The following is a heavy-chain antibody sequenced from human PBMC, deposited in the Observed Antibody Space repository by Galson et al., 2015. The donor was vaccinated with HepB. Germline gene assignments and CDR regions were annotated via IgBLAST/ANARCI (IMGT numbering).Heavy chain of an antibody. J-gene: IGHJ4*02. V-gene: IGHV4-34*01. Sequence: ETLSLTCAVYGGSFSGYYWSWIRQPPGKGLEWIGSIYYSGSTYYNPSLKSRVTIAVDTSKNQFSLKLSSVTAADTAVYYCARHIGTMVLGVITYPLFDYWGQGTLVTVSS. CDR3: ARHIGTMVLGVITYPLFDY. CDR2: IYYSGST. D-gene: IGHD3-10*01. CDR1: GGSFSGYY.